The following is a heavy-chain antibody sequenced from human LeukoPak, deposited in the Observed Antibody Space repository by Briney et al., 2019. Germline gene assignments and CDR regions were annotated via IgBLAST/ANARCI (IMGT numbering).Heavy chain of an antibody. D-gene: IGHD5-18*01. CDR1: GGSISSYY. Sequence: SETLSLTCTVSGGSISSYYWSWIRQPPGKGLEWIGYIYYSGSTSYNPSLKSRVTISIDTSKNQFSLKLSSVTAADTAVYYCASEDMDTATLPLWGQGTLVTVSS. J-gene: IGHJ4*02. V-gene: IGHV4-59*01. CDR2: IYYSGST. CDR3: ASEDMDTATLPL.